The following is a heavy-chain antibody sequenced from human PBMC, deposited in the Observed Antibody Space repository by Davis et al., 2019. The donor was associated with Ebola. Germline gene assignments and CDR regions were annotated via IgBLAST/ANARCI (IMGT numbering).Heavy chain of an antibody. V-gene: IGHV1-8*03. J-gene: IGHJ4*02. D-gene: IGHD3-16*01. Sequence: ASVKVSCKASGYTFTGYYMHWVRQAPGQGLEWMGWINPNSGNTGYAQKFQGRVTITADESTSTAYMELSSLRSEDTAVYYCARGPTDPSGGWGQGTLVTVSS. CDR2: INPNSGNT. CDR3: ARGPTDPSGG. CDR1: GYTFTGYY.